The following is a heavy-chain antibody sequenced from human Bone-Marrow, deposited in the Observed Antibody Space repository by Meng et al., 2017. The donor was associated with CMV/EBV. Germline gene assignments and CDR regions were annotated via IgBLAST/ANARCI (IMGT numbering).Heavy chain of an antibody. D-gene: IGHD3-22*01. CDR2: IYTSAST. V-gene: IGHV4-4*07. CDR3: ARVGSGDSSGSSFGY. CDR1: GGSIRSYY. Sequence: TVSGGSIRSYYWSWIRQPAGKGLEWIGRIYTSASTNYNPSLKSRVTMSVDTSKNQFSLKLSSVTAADTAVYYCARVGSGDSSGSSFGYWGQGTLVTVSS. J-gene: IGHJ4*02.